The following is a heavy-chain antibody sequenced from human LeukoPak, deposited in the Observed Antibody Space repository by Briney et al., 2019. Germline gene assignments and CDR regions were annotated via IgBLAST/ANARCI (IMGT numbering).Heavy chain of an antibody. CDR1: GGSISSYY. Sequence: SETLSLTCTVSGGSISSYYWSWIRQPPGKGLEWIGYIYYSGSTNYNPSLKSRVTISVDTSKNQFSLKLSSVTAADTAVYYCATLWGSGSYNPDYWGQGTLVTVPS. CDR2: IYYSGST. J-gene: IGHJ4*02. V-gene: IGHV4-59*08. D-gene: IGHD3-10*01. CDR3: ATLWGSGSYNPDY.